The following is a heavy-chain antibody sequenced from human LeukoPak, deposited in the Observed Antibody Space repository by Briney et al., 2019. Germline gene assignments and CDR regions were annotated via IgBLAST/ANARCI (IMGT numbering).Heavy chain of an antibody. V-gene: IGHV1-46*01. CDR2: INPSGGST. CDR3: ARVAAEVVGVPGAIGFGWLRRDYYYMDV. J-gene: IGHJ6*03. CDR1: GYTFTSYY. Sequence: ASVKVSCKASGYTFTSYYMHWVRQAPGEGLEWMGIINPSGGSTSYAQKFQGRVTMTRDMSTSTVYMELSSLRSEDTAAYYCARVAAEVVGVPGAIGFGWLRRDYYYMDVWGKGTTVIVSS. D-gene: IGHD2-2*02.